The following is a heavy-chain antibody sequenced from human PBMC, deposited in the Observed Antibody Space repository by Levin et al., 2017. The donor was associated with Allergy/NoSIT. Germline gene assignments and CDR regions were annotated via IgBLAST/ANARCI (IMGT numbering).Heavy chain of an antibody. V-gene: IGHV3-9*01. J-gene: IGHJ5*02. CDR3: AKDPGRFLEWLFAFDP. Sequence: SLKISCAASGFTFDDYAMHWVRQAPGKGLEWVSGISWNSGSIGYADSVKGRFTISRDNAKNSLYLQMNSLRAEDTALYYCAKDPGRFLEWLFAFDPWGQGTLVTVSS. D-gene: IGHD3-3*01. CDR2: ISWNSGSI. CDR1: GFTFDDYA.